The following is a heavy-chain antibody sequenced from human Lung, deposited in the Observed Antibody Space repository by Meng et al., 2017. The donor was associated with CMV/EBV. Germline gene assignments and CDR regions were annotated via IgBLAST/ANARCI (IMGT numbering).Heavy chain of an antibody. D-gene: IGHD7-27*01. V-gene: IGHV1-2*02. CDR2: IHPHRGDT. CDR3: ARDNNWGPDY. CDR1: GYTFTAHY. J-gene: IGHJ4*02. Sequence: ASVXVSCKASGYTFTAHYFHWVRQAPGQGLEWMGWIHPHRGDTNYAQQFQGRVTLTRDTSINTGYMELTRLTSDDTAVYYCARDNNWGPDYWGQGTLVTVYS.